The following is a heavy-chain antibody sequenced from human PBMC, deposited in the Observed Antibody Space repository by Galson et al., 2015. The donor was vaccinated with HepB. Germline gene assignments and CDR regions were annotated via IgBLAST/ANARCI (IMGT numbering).Heavy chain of an antibody. D-gene: IGHD5-18*01. CDR3: ARGTQGGYSYGC. Sequence: SLRLSCAASGFTVSSNYMSWVRQAPGMGLEWVSVIYSSGSTYYADSVKGRFTISRDNSKNTLYLQMNSLRAEDTAVYYCARGTQGGYSYGCWGQGTLVTVSS. J-gene: IGHJ4*02. V-gene: IGHV3-53*01. CDR1: GFTVSSNY. CDR2: IYSSGST.